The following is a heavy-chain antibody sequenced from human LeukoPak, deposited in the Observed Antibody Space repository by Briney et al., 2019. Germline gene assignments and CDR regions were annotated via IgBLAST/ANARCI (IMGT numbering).Heavy chain of an antibody. Sequence: SETLSLTCTVSGGSIGSTGYYWTWVRRPAGKGLEWIGEINHSGSTNYNPSLKSRVTISVDTSKNQFSLKLSSVTAADTAVYYCARLPVQLWLRGGFFDYWGQGTLVTVSS. V-gene: IGHV4-39*07. J-gene: IGHJ4*02. CDR3: ARLPVQLWLRGGFFDY. CDR1: GGSIGSTGYY. CDR2: INHSGST. D-gene: IGHD5-18*01.